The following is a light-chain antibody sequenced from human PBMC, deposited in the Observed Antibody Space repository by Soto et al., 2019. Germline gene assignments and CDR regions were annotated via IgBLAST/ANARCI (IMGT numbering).Light chain of an antibody. V-gene: IGKV1-5*03. Sequence: DIQMTQSPSTLSASVGDRVTITCRASQSLSRWLAWYQQKPGKPPKLLIDRASSLKSGVPSRFSGSGSETEFTLTISSLQPDDFATYYCQQYYSFRTFGQGTKVEIK. CDR3: QQYYSFRT. J-gene: IGKJ1*01. CDR2: RAS. CDR1: QSLSRW.